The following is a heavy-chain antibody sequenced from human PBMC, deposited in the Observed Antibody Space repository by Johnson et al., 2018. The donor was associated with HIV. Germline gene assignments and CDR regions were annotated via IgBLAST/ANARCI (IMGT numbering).Heavy chain of an antibody. Sequence: VQLVESGGGLVQPGGSLRLSCAASGFTFSSYDMHWVRQATGKGLAWVSYISSSGSTIYYADSVKGRFTISRDNAKNSLYLQMNSLRAEDTAVYYCAREWELLNYAFDIWGQGTMVTVS. J-gene: IGHJ3*02. V-gene: IGHV3-48*03. CDR2: ISSSGSTI. CDR1: GFTFSSYD. D-gene: IGHD1-26*01. CDR3: AREWELLNYAFDI.